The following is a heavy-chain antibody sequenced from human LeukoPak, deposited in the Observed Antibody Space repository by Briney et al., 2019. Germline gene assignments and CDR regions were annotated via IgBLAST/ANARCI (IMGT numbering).Heavy chain of an antibody. CDR1: GFTFTNAW. CDR2: INHNGNVN. V-gene: IGHV3-7*03. Sequence: GGSLRLSCAASGFTFTNAWMHWVRQAPGKGLEWVASINHNGNVNYYVDSVKGRFTISRDNAKNSLYLQMSNLRAEDTAVYFCARGGGLDVWGQGATVTVSS. J-gene: IGHJ6*02. CDR3: ARGGGLDV. D-gene: IGHD3-16*01.